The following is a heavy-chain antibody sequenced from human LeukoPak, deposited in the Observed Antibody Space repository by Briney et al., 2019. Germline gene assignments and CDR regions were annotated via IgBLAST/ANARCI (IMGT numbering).Heavy chain of an antibody. Sequence: PSETLSLTCTVSGGSISSYYWSWIRQHPGKGLEWIGYIYYSGSTYYNPSLKSRVTISVDTSKNQFSLKLSSVTAADTAVYYCARVKPIAARPFDYWGQGTLVTVSS. V-gene: IGHV4-59*06. J-gene: IGHJ4*02. CDR3: ARVKPIAARPFDY. D-gene: IGHD6-6*01. CDR2: IYYSGST. CDR1: GGSISSYY.